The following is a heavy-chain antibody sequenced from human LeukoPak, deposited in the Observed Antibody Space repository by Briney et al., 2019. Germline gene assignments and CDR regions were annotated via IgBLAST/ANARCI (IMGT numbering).Heavy chain of an antibody. CDR1: GFTFSSYA. D-gene: IGHD3-22*01. Sequence: GGSLRLSCAASGFTFSSYAMSWVRQAPGKGLEWVSAISGSGGSTYYADSVKGRFTISRDNSKNTLYLQMNSLRAEDTAVYYCAKDQYYYDSSGSYGDAFDIWGQGTMVTVSS. V-gene: IGHV3-23*01. CDR3: AKDQYYYDSSGSYGDAFDI. CDR2: ISGSGGST. J-gene: IGHJ3*02.